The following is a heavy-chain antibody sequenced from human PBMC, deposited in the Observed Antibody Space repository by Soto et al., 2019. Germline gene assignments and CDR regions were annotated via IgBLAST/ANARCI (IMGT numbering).Heavy chain of an antibody. CDR1: GFTFSSYG. J-gene: IGHJ4*02. CDR2: IWYDGSNK. Sequence: GGSLRLSCAASGFTFSSYGMHWVRQAPGKGLEWVAVIWYDGSNKYYADSVKGRFTISRDNSKNTLYLQMNSLRAEDTAVYYCARDITYRRGMDYWGQGTLVTVSS. V-gene: IGHV3-33*01. D-gene: IGHD3-10*01. CDR3: ARDITYRRGMDY.